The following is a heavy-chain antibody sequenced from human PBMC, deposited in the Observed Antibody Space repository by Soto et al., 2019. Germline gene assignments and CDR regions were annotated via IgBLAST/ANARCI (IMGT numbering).Heavy chain of an antibody. CDR2: ISSSSSTI. CDR1: GFTFSSYS. J-gene: IGHJ6*02. D-gene: IGHD2-15*01. V-gene: IGHV3-48*02. Sequence: GGSLRLSCVASGFTFSSYSMNWVRQAPGKGLEWVSYISSSSSTIYYADSVKGRFTISRDNAKNPLYLQMNSLRDEDTAVYYCARDPRYCSGGSCYFNGMDVWGQGTTVTVSS. CDR3: ARDPRYCSGGSCYFNGMDV.